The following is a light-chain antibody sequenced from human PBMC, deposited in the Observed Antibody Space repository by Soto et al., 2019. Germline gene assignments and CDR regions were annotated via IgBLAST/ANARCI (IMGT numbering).Light chain of an antibody. CDR1: QHIITN. J-gene: IGKJ1*01. CDR3: QQYYTWPRGT. Sequence: EIVMTQSPGNLSVSPWERATLSCRASQHIITNLAWYHQRPGQAPRLLLFSASARASGIPARFSGSGSGTEFTLSISGLQSADFGVYYCQQYYTWPRGTFGQGTKVDIK. V-gene: IGKV3-15*01. CDR2: SAS.